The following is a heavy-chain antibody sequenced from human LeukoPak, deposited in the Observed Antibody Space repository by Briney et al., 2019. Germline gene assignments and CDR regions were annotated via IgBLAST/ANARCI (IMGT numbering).Heavy chain of an antibody. CDR3: ARERTYCGGDCYSLDY. CDR2: IIPIFGTA. V-gene: IGHV1-69*06. Sequence: SVKVSCKASGGTFSSYAISWVRQAPGQGLEWMGGIIPIFGTANYAQKFQGRVTITADKSTSTAYMELSSLRSEDTAVYYCARERTYCGGDCYSLDYWGQGTLVTVSS. J-gene: IGHJ4*02. D-gene: IGHD2-21*02. CDR1: GGTFSSYA.